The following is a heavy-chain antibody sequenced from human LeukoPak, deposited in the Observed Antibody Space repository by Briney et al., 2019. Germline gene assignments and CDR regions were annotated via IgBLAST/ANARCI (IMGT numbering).Heavy chain of an antibody. CDR1: GGSISSYY. J-gene: IGHJ4*02. CDR2: IYTSGST. Sequence: SETLSYTGTVSGGSISSYYWSWIRQPAGKGLEWIGRIYTSGSTNYNPSLKSRVTMSVDTSKNQFSLKLSSVTAADTAVYYCARDFTCGGDCYRFDYWGQGTLVTVSS. V-gene: IGHV4-4*07. CDR3: ARDFTCGGDCYRFDY. D-gene: IGHD2-21*02.